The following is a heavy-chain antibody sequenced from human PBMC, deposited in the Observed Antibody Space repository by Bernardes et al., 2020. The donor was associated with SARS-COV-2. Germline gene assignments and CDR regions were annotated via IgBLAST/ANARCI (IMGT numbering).Heavy chain of an antibody. CDR1: SGSISSSSYY. CDR2: IYYSGST. J-gene: IGHJ4*02. V-gene: IGHV4-39*01. CDR3: ARLQRGSYDFWSGYLHYFDY. Sequence: SEPLSLTCTVSSGSISSSSYYWGWLRQPPGKGLEWIGSIYYSGSTYYNPSLKSRVTISIDTSKNQFSLKLSSVTAADTAVYYCARLQRGSYDFWSGYLHYFDYWGQGTLVTVSS. D-gene: IGHD3-3*01.